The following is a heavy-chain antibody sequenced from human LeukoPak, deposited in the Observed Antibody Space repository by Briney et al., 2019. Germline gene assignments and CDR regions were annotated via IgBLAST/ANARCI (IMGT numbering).Heavy chain of an antibody. Sequence: GASVKVSCKASGYIFTTYYMHWLRQAPGQGPEWMGIINPRGGSTDYAQKFQGRVTMTSDTSTSTVYMELKSLRSEDTAVYFCARVGATGATADNWGQGTLATVSS. CDR1: GYIFTTYY. D-gene: IGHD2-21*02. CDR2: INPRGGST. CDR3: ARVGATGATADN. J-gene: IGHJ4*02. V-gene: IGHV1-46*01.